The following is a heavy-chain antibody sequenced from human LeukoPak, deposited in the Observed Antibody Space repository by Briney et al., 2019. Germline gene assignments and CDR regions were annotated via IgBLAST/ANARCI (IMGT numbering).Heavy chain of an antibody. J-gene: IGHJ4*02. Sequence: PSETLSLTCTISNGSISNYYWNWIRQPAGKGLEWIGRLFPTGNTNYNPSLNSRVTMSVDRSKNQFSLKLSSVTAADTAVYYCAREDVDIVATSAFDYWGQGTLVTVSS. CDR2: LFPTGNT. D-gene: IGHD5-12*01. CDR1: NGSISNYY. CDR3: AREDVDIVATSAFDY. V-gene: IGHV4-4*07.